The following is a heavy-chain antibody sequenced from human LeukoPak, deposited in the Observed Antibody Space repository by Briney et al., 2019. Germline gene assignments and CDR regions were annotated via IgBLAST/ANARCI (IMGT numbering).Heavy chain of an antibody. V-gene: IGHV3-23*01. J-gene: IGHJ4*02. CDR1: GFTFSSYA. CDR3: AKVSPSFTFGDPRYHFDY. D-gene: IGHD3-16*01. CDR2: ISGSSDST. Sequence: PGGSLRLSCAASGFTFSSYAMSWVRQAPGKGLEWVSAISGSSDSTYYAASLKGRFTVSRDNSRNTLYLQMNSLRAEDTAVYYCAKVSPSFTFGDPRYHFDYWGQGTLVIVSS.